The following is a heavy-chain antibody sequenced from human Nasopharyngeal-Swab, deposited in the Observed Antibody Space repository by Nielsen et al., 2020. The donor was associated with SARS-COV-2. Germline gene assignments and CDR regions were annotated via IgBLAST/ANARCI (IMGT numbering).Heavy chain of an antibody. CDR2: ISSNGVST. D-gene: IGHD4-17*01. Sequence: GESLKISCAASEFTFSNYAMHWVRQAPGKGLEYVSAISSNGVSTYYADSVKGRFTISRDNSKNTLFLQMGSLRAEDMAVYYCARENYGDYVFDYWGQGSLVTVSS. CDR3: ARENYGDYVFDY. V-gene: IGHV3-64*02. J-gene: IGHJ4*02. CDR1: EFTFSNYA.